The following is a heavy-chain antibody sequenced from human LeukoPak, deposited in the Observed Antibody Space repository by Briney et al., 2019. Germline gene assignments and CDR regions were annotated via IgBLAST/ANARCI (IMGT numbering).Heavy chain of an antibody. Sequence: GESLKISCKGSGYSFSNYWIGWVRQMPGKGLEWMGIIYPAGSDTRYSPSFQGQVTISADKSISTAYLQWSTLKAPDTAMYYCASRSGVGDIDAFDICGQGTMVTVSS. CDR3: ASRSGVGDIDAFDI. V-gene: IGHV5-51*01. CDR2: IYPAGSDT. CDR1: GYSFSNYW. J-gene: IGHJ3*02. D-gene: IGHD1-26*01.